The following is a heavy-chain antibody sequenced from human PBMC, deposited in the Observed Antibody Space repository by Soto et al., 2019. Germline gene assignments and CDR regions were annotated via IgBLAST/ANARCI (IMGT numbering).Heavy chain of an antibody. D-gene: IGHD1-26*01. V-gene: IGHV4-34*01. CDR3: ARTRGYSGSYLVSYFDY. Sequence: QTLSLTCAVYGGSFSGYYWSWIRQPPGKGLEWIGEINHSGSTNYNPSLKSRVTISVDTSKNQFSLKLSSVTAADTAVYYCARTRGYSGSYLVSYFDYWGQGTLVTVSS. CDR2: INHSGST. CDR1: GGSFSGYY. J-gene: IGHJ4*02.